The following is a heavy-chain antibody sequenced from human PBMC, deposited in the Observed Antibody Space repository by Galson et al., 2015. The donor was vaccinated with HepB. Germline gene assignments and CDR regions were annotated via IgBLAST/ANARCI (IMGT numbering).Heavy chain of an antibody. J-gene: IGHJ4*02. CDR3: ARDRDYRFDY. V-gene: IGHV1-18*04. D-gene: IGHD4/OR15-4a*01. Sequence: SVKVSCKASGYIFTSNGISWVRQTPRQGLEWLGWISAHGGNTKYAQKYQGRITLTRDTSTSTAYVELRSLRSDDTAVYYCARDRDYRFDYWGQGTLVTVSS. CDR1: GYIFTSNG. CDR2: ISAHGGNT.